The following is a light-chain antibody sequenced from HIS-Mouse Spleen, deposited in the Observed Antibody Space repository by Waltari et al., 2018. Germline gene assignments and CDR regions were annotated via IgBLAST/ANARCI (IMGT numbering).Light chain of an antibody. CDR3: QAWDSSTATYV. J-gene: IGLJ1*01. CDR1: QLGDKY. V-gene: IGLV3-1*01. Sequence: SYELTQPPSVSVSPGQTARITCSGDQLGDKYACWYQQKPGQSPVLVIYQDSKRPSGLPERFSGSNSGNTATLTISGTQAMDEADYYCQAWDSSTATYVFGTGTKVTVL. CDR2: QDS.